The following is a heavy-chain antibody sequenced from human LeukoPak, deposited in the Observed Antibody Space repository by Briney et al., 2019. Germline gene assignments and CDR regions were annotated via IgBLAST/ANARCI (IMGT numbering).Heavy chain of an antibody. Sequence: SETLSLTCTVSGGSISSYYWSWIRQPPGKGLEWIGYIYYSGSTNYNPSLKSRVTISVDTSKNQFSLKLSSVTAADTAVYYCARDTTKNAFDIWGQGTMVTVSS. CDR1: GGSISSYY. D-gene: IGHD1-26*01. J-gene: IGHJ3*02. V-gene: IGHV4-59*01. CDR3: ARDTTKNAFDI. CDR2: IYYSGST.